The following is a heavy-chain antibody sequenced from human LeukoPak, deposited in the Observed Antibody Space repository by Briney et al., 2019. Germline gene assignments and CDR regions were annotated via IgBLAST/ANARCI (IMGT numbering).Heavy chain of an antibody. Sequence: PGGSLRLSCAASGFTFSSYSMNWVRQAPGKGLEWVSSISTGSSDIYYADSVKGRFTISRDNAKNSLYLQMNSLRVEDTALYYCARVRSVGGNPHAFNIWGQGTMVTVSS. CDR1: GFTFSSYS. CDR2: ISTGSSDI. D-gene: IGHD4-23*01. V-gene: IGHV3-21*01. J-gene: IGHJ3*02. CDR3: ARVRSVGGNPHAFNI.